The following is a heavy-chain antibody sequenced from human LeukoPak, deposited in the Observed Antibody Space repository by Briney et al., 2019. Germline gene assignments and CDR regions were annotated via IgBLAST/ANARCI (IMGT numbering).Heavy chain of an antibody. D-gene: IGHD2-2*01. Sequence: GGSLRLSCAASGFTFSSYGMHWVRQAPGKGLEWVAFIRYDGSNKYYADSVKGRFTISRDNSKNTLYLQMNSLRAEDTAVYYCAKDEGYCSSTSCPPSWGQGTLVTVSS. J-gene: IGHJ4*02. CDR3: AKDEGYCSSTSCPPS. V-gene: IGHV3-30*02. CDR1: GFTFSSYG. CDR2: IRYDGSNK.